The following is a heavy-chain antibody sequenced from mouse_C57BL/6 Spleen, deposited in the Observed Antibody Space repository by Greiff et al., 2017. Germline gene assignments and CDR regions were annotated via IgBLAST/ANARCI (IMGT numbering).Heavy chain of an antibody. J-gene: IGHJ1*03. CDR3: AKRDYYEAYFDV. CDR2: IWRGGST. Sequence: VMLVESGPGLVQPSQSLSITCTVSGFSLTSYGVHWVRQSPGKGLEWLGVIWRGGSTDYNAAFMSRLSIPNDNTKSQVFFKMNSLQADDTAIYYCAKRDYYEAYFDVWGTGTTVTVSS. CDR1: GFSLTSYG. V-gene: IGHV2-5*01. D-gene: IGHD1-1*02.